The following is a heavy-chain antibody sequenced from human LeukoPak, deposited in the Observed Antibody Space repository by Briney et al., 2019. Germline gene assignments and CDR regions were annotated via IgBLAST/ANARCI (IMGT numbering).Heavy chain of an antibody. Sequence: SETLSLTCTVSGGSISGSSYYWGWIRQPPGKGLEWIGSIYYSGSTYYNPSLKSRVTISVDTSKNQFSLKLNSVTATDTAVYYCASSHFWRRQFDYWGQGTLVTVSS. J-gene: IGHJ4*02. V-gene: IGHV4-39*01. CDR3: ASSHFWRRQFDY. D-gene: IGHD3-3*02. CDR2: IYYSGST. CDR1: GGSISGSSYY.